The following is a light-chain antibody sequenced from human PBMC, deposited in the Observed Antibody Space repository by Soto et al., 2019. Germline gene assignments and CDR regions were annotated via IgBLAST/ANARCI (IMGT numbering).Light chain of an antibody. CDR2: AAS. V-gene: IGKV1-39*01. CDR3: QQSYSTPWT. J-gene: IGKJ1*01. CDR1: QSISSY. Sequence: DIQMTQSPSSLSASVGDRVTITCRASQSISSYLNWYQQKPGKAPKLLIYAASSLQSGVPSRFSGSGSGTDFTLTISSLHPEDFATYYCQQSYSTPWTFGQVNKVEIK.